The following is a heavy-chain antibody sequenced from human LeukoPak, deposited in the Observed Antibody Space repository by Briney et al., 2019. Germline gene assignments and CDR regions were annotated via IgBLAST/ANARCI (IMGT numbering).Heavy chain of an antibody. Sequence: PGGSLRLSCAASGLTFSSYAMSWVRQAPGKGLEWVSLITTSGDSTHYADSVKGRFTISRDNSKNTLYLQINSLRAEDTAVYYCAKDAAGGHWYFDLWGRGTLVSVSS. CDR3: AKDAAGGHWYFDL. V-gene: IGHV3-23*01. CDR1: GLTFSSYA. CDR2: ITTSGDST. J-gene: IGHJ2*01. D-gene: IGHD3-16*01.